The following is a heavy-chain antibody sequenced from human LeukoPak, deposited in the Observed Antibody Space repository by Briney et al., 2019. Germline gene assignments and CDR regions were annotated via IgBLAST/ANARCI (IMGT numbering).Heavy chain of an antibody. CDR1: GFTLSSYW. J-gene: IGHJ3*01. CDR2: IESDGSST. V-gene: IGHV3-74*01. Sequence: PGGSLSLSCAASGFTLSSYWMHWVRQVPGKGPLWVSRIESDGSSTSYADSVKGRFTISRDNAKNTLYLQMNGLRVEDTAIYYCAREFTVGPTQTDAFDVWGQGTMVTVSS. D-gene: IGHD1-26*01. CDR3: AREFTVGPTQTDAFDV.